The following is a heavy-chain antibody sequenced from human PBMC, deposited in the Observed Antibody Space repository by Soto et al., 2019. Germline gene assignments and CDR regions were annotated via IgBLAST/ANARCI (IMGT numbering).Heavy chain of an antibody. D-gene: IGHD7-27*01. CDR3: ARDAPNTGPFDS. CDR2: IYHSGGI. J-gene: IGHJ4*02. V-gene: IGHV4-4*02. Sequence: QVQLQESGPGLVKPSGTLSLTCAVSGGSISSSNWWSWVRQPPGKGLEWIGEIYHSGGINYSPSLKSRLTISIDTARNQFSLRLTSVTAADTAVYYCARDAPNTGPFDSWGQGTLVTVSS. CDR1: GGSISSSNW.